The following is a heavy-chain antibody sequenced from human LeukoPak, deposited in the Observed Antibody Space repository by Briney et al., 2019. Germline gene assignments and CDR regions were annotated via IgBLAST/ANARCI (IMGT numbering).Heavy chain of an antibody. D-gene: IGHD3-10*01. CDR3: ARDESAYYYGSGTLAGYFDY. CDR1: GYAFTSYG. V-gene: IGHV1-18*01. Sequence: ASVKVSCKASGYAFTSYGISRVRQAPGQGLEWMGWISVYNGNTNYAQKLQGRVAMTTETSTSTAYMELRSLRSDDTAVYYCARDESAYYYGSGTLAGYFDYWGQGTLVTVSS. J-gene: IGHJ4*02. CDR2: ISVYNGNT.